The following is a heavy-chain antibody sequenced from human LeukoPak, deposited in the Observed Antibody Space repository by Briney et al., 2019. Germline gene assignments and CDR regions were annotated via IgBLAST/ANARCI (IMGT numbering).Heavy chain of an antibody. J-gene: IGHJ1*01. Sequence: GGSLRLSCTASGFTFSGAWMHWVRQAPGKGLVWVSRINDDGTSTRYADSVRGRFTISRDNAKDTLYLQMNSLRAEDTAVYYCARVYGPGMDEYFHLWGQGTLVTVSS. CDR1: GFTFSGAW. CDR2: INDDGTST. V-gene: IGHV3-74*01. CDR3: ARVYGPGMDEYFHL. D-gene: IGHD3-10*01.